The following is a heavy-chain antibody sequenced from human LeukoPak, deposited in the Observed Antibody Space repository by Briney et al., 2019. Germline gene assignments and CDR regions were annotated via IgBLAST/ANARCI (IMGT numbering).Heavy chain of an antibody. V-gene: IGHV3-33*01. D-gene: IGHD1-26*01. J-gene: IGHJ4*02. CDR2: IWYDGSNK. CDR1: GFTFSSYG. CDR3: ARDRMGATLDY. Sequence: GGSLRLSCAASGFTFSSYGMHWVRQAPGKGLEWVAVIWYDGSNKYYADSVKGRFTISRDNSKNTLYLQMSSLRAEDTAVYYCARDRMGATLDYWGQGTLVTVSS.